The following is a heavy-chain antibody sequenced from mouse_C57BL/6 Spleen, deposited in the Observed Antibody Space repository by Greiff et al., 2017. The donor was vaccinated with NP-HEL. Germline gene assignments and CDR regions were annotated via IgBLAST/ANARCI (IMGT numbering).Heavy chain of an antibody. CDR3: ARRAGNYEGYAMDY. CDR1: GYTFTDYY. J-gene: IGHJ4*01. D-gene: IGHD2-1*01. Sequence: QVQLQQSGAELVRPGASVKLSCKASGYTFTDYYINWVKQRPGQGLEWIARIYPGSGNTYYNEKFKGKATLTAEKSSSTAYMQLRSLTSEDSAVYFCARRAGNYEGYAMDYWGQGTSVTVSS. V-gene: IGHV1-76*01. CDR2: IYPGSGNT.